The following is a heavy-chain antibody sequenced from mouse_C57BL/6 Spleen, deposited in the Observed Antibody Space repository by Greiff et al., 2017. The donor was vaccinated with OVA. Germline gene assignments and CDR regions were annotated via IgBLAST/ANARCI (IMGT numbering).Heavy chain of an antibody. J-gene: IGHJ2*01. CDR3: TREDYGSSRY. V-gene: IGHV1-15*01. Sequence: VKLQESGAELVRPGASVTLSCKASGYTFTDYEMHWVKQTPVHGLEWIGAIDPETGGTAYNQKFKGKAILTADKSSSTAYMELRSLTSEDSAVYYCTREDYGSSRYWGQGTTLTVSS. CDR1: GYTFTDYE. CDR2: IDPETGGT. D-gene: IGHD1-1*01.